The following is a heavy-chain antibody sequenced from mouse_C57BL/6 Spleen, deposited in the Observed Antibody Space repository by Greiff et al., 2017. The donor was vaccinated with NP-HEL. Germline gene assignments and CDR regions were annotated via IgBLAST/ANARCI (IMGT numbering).Heavy chain of an antibody. D-gene: IGHD2-2*01. J-gene: IGHJ1*03. Sequence: EVKLLESGPGLVKPSQSLSLTCSVTGYSITSGYYWNWIRQFPGNKLEWMGYISYDGSNNYNPSLKNRISITRDTSKNQFFLKLNSVTTEDTATYYCARRGYDWYFDVWGTGTTVTVSS. CDR2: ISYDGSN. CDR1: GYSITSGYY. V-gene: IGHV3-6*01. CDR3: ARRGYDWYFDV.